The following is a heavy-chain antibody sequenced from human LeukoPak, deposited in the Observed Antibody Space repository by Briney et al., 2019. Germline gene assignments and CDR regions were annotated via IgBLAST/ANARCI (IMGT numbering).Heavy chain of an antibody. Sequence: GGSLRLSCAASGFPSSSYAMSWVRQAPGKGLEWLSAISGSGDSTYYADSVKGRFTISRDNSNNTLYLQMNSLRAEDTAIYYCAKGHSSGWSGHFDYWGQGTPVTVSS. CDR2: ISGSGDST. J-gene: IGHJ4*02. V-gene: IGHV3-23*01. D-gene: IGHD6-19*01. CDR1: GFPSSSYA. CDR3: AKGHSSGWSGHFDY.